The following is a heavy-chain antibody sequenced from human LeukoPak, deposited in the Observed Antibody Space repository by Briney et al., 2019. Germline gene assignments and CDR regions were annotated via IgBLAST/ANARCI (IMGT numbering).Heavy chain of an antibody. CDR1: GFTFNKYW. Sequence: GGSLRLSYAASGFTFNKYWMHWVRQAPGKGLVWVSRINGDGTITSYADSVKGGFTISRDNAKNTLYLQMSSLRAEDTAVYYCATGNYYDSRGYYTFGHWGQGTLVTVSS. CDR2: INGDGTIT. D-gene: IGHD3-22*01. J-gene: IGHJ4*02. CDR3: ATGNYYDSRGYYTFGH. V-gene: IGHV3-74*01.